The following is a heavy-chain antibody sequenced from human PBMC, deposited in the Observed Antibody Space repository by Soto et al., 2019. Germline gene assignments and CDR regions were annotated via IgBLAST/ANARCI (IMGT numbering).Heavy chain of an antibody. CDR3: AKDRGEAYYYDSSGYLDAFDI. J-gene: IGHJ3*02. Sequence: VGSLRLSCAAPGFTFSSYAMSWVRQAPGKGLEWVPAISGSGGNTYYADSVKGRFTISRDNSKNTLYLQMNSLRAEDTAVYYCAKDRGEAYYYDSSGYLDAFDIRGQGTMVTVSS. D-gene: IGHD3-22*01. CDR2: ISGSGGNT. CDR1: GFTFSSYA. V-gene: IGHV3-23*01.